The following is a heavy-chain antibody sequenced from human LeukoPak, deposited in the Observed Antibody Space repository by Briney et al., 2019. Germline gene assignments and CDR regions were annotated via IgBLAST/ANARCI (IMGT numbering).Heavy chain of an antibody. CDR3: ARDLHYDFWTGVHMDV. CDR2: ISYDGSKT. CDR1: GFTFSSYE. D-gene: IGHD3-3*01. Sequence: QPGGSLRLSCAASGFTFSSYEMNWVRQAPGKGLEWVAIISYDGSKTYYADSVKGRFTISRDNSKNTLYLQMNRLRVEDTTIYYCARDLHYDFWTGVHMDVWGKGTTVTVSS. J-gene: IGHJ6*03. V-gene: IGHV3-30*03.